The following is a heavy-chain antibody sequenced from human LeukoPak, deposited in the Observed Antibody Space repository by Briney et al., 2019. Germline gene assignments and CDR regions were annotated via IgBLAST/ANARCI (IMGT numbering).Heavy chain of an antibody. CDR1: GGSISSYY. CDR3: ARRCYYYGSGSYYNWFDP. Sequence: SETLSLTCTVSGGSISSYYWSWIRQPPGKGLEWIGYIYYSGSTNYNPSLKSRVTISVDTSKNQFSLKLSSVTAADTAVYYCARRCYYYGSGSYYNWFDPWGQGTLVTVSS. V-gene: IGHV4-59*12. J-gene: IGHJ5*02. D-gene: IGHD3-10*01. CDR2: IYYSGST.